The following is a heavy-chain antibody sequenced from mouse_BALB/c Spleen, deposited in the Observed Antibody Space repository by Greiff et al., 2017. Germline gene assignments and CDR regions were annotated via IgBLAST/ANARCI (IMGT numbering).Heavy chain of an antibody. D-gene: IGHD1-1*01. V-gene: IGHV6-6*02. CDR1: GFTFSNYW. CDR2: IRLKSNNYAT. J-gene: IGHJ2*01. Sequence: EVQGVESGGGLVQPGGSMKLSCVASGFTFSNYWMNWVRQSPEKGLEWVAEIRLKSNNYATHYAESVKGRFTISRDDSKSSVYLQMNNLRAEDTGIYYCTRGGSLGYFDYWGQGTTLTVSS. CDR3: TRGGSLGYFDY.